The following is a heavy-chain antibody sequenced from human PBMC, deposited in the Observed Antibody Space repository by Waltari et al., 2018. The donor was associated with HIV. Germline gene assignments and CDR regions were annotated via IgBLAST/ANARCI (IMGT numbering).Heavy chain of an antibody. CDR3: ARDYGDGEVYWYFDL. D-gene: IGHD4-17*01. CDR1: GGSLRSDYSY. CDR2: IYHTGSS. V-gene: IGHV4-61*01. Sequence: QVQLQESGPRLVKPSETLSLTCSVSGGSLRSDYSYWIWIRQAPGKGLDWIGYIYHTGSSQYNPSLDGRATISLDWPNSQISLRLSSVTAADTAVYYCARDYGDGEVYWYFDLWGRGTLVTVSS. J-gene: IGHJ2*01.